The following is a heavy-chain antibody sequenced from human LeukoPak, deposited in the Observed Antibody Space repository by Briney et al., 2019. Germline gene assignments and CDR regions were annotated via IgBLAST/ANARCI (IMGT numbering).Heavy chain of an antibody. J-gene: IGHJ4*02. Sequence: GGSLRLSCAASGITFSSYWMHWVRQAPGKGLVWVSRINSDGSSTHYVDSVKGRFTISRDNSKNTLYLQMNSLRAEDTAVYYCARDKFGGSSSLIDYWGQGTLVTVSS. CDR1: GITFSSYW. CDR3: ARDKFGGSSSLIDY. D-gene: IGHD6-13*01. V-gene: IGHV3-74*01. CDR2: INSDGSST.